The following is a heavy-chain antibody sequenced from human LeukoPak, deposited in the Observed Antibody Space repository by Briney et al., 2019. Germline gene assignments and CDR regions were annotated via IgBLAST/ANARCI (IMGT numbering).Heavy chain of an antibody. V-gene: IGHV3-30*02. J-gene: IGHJ2*01. CDR3: AKDGGHTVTNWYFDL. D-gene: IGHD4-17*01. CDR1: EFTFSYYG. CDR2: IRYDGSNT. Sequence: PGGSLRLSCAASEFTFSYYGMHWVRQAPGEGLEWVAFIRYDGSNTDYADFVKGRFTISRDNSKNTLYLQMNSLRAEDTAMYYCAKDGGHTVTNWYFDLWGRGTLVTVS.